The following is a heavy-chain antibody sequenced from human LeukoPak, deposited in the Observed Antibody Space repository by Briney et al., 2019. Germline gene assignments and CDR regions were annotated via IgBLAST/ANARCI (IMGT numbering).Heavy chain of an antibody. CDR1: GFTFSSYA. CDR2: ISGSGGST. Sequence: GGSLRLSCAASGFTFSSYAMSWVRQAPGKGLEWVSAISGSGGSTYYADSVKGRFTISRDNSKNTLYLQMNSLRAKDTAVYYCAKDHQVLPGCFDYWGQGTLVTVSS. J-gene: IGHJ4*02. V-gene: IGHV3-23*01. D-gene: IGHD2-2*01. CDR3: AKDHQVLPGCFDY.